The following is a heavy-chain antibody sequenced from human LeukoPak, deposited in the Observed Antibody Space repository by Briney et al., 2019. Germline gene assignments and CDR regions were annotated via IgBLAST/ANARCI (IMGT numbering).Heavy chain of an antibody. Sequence: SVKVSCKASGGTFSTLDISWVRQAPGHGLEWMGGIIPLFGPANYAQKFQDRVTIIADESTTTAYMELSSLRSEDTAVYYCARLGSGYDPGDFWGQGTLVIVSS. CDR1: GGTFSTLD. V-gene: IGHV1-69*01. D-gene: IGHD5-12*01. CDR3: ARLGSGYDPGDF. CDR2: IIPLFGPA. J-gene: IGHJ4*02.